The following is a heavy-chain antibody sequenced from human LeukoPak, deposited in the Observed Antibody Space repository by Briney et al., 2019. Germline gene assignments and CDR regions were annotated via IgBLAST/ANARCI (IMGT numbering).Heavy chain of an antibody. Sequence: PSETLSLTCTVSGGSISSGGYYWSWIRQHPGKGLEWIGYIYHTGSTYYSPSLKSRLVISMDTSKNQFSLKLRSVTAADTAVYYCASGEVPGMDVWGQETTVTVSS. V-gene: IGHV4-31*03. CDR2: IYHTGST. CDR3: ASGEVPGMDV. D-gene: IGHD3-16*01. J-gene: IGHJ6*02. CDR1: GGSISSGGYY.